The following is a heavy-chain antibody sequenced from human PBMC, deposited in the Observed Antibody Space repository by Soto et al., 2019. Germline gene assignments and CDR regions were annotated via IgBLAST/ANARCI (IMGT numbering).Heavy chain of an antibody. Sequence: GGSLRLSCAASGFSFSHYAMHWVRQPPGKGLEWVALISYDGENQYFTDSVRGRFTISRDKSKTAVYLEMNDLRLDDTATYYCVSPHSESSNAFDLWGQGTLVTVSS. J-gene: IGHJ5*02. D-gene: IGHD3-10*01. V-gene: IGHV3-30*04. CDR3: VSPHSESSNAFDL. CDR1: GFSFSHYA. CDR2: ISYDGENQ.